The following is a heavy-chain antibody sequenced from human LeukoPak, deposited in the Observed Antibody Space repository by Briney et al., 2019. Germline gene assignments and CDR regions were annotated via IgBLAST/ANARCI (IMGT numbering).Heavy chain of an antibody. Sequence: PSETLSLTCAVSGGSISNGGYSWSWIRQPPGKGLEWIGYIYHSGSTYYNPSLKSRVTISVDRSKNQFSLKLSSVTAADTAVYYCARVGPGEIEVDYWGQGTLVTVSS. V-gene: IGHV4-30-2*01. D-gene: IGHD1-14*01. CDR1: GGSISNGGYS. CDR2: IYHSGST. J-gene: IGHJ4*02. CDR3: ARVGPGEIEVDY.